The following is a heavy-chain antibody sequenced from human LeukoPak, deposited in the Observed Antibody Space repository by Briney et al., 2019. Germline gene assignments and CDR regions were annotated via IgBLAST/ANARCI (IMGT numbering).Heavy chain of an antibody. Sequence: SETLSLTCAVSGYSISSGYYWGWIRQPPGKGLEWIGSIYHSGSTYYNPSLKSRVTISVDTSKNQFSLKLSSVTAADTAVYYCARRTVAGIFDYWGRGTLVTVSS. D-gene: IGHD6-19*01. J-gene: IGHJ4*02. CDR3: ARRTVAGIFDY. V-gene: IGHV4-38-2*01. CDR1: GYSISSGYY. CDR2: IYHSGST.